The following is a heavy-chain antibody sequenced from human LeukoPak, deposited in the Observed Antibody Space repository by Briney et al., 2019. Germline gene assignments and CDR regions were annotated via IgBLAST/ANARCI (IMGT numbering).Heavy chain of an antibody. D-gene: IGHD6-13*01. V-gene: IGHV3-33*01. CDR3: VRGEYSSSWHSEYFHY. CDR2: IWNDGSNK. J-gene: IGHJ1*01. Sequence: GSLRLSCAPSGFIFSNYGMHWVRQAPGKGPEWVAIIWNDGSNKYYADSVKGRFTISRDNAKNTLYLQMNSLRVEDTAMYYCVRGEYSSSWHSEYFHYWGQGTLVTVSS. CDR1: GFIFSNYG.